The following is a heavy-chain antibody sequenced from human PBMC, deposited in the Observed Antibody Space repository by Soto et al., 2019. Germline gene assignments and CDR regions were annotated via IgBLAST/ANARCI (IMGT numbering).Heavy chain of an antibody. CDR2: INPSGGST. V-gene: IGHV1-46*01. D-gene: IGHD3-3*01. CDR1: GYPFTRYY. Sequence: ASVKVSCQASGYPFTRYYIHWGRQAPGQRLEWMGIINPSGGSTSYAQKFQGRVTMTRDTSTSTVYMELSSLRSEDTAVYYCARSEERITIFGVVPDAFDIWGQGTMVTVSS. CDR3: ARSEERITIFGVVPDAFDI. J-gene: IGHJ3*02.